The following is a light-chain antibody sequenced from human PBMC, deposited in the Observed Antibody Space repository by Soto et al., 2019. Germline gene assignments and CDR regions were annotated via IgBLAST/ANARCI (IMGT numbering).Light chain of an antibody. V-gene: IGLV2-14*01. CDR3: SSYTSSSTLYV. CDR2: DVS. CDR1: NRDVGGYNY. Sequence: QSALTQPASVSGSPGQSITISCTGTNRDVGGYNYVSWYQQHPGKAPKLMIYDVSNRPSGISNRFSGSKSGNTASLTISGLQAEDEADYYCSSYTSSSTLYVFGTGTKLTVL. J-gene: IGLJ1*01.